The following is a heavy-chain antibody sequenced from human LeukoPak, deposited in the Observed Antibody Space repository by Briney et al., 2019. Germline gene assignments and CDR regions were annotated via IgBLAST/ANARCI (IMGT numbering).Heavy chain of an antibody. CDR1: GYPFTGYY. Sequence: APVKVSCKASGYPFTGYYMHWVRQAPGQGLEWMGWINANSGGTNYAQKFQGRVAMTRDTSISTAYMVLSRLRSDDTAVYYCARVRRREDAFDIWGQGTMVTVSS. J-gene: IGHJ3*02. D-gene: IGHD1-26*01. CDR3: ARVRRREDAFDI. V-gene: IGHV1-2*02. CDR2: INANSGGT.